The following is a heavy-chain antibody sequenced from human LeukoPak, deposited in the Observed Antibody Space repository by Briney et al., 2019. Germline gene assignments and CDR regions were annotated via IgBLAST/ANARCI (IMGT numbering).Heavy chain of an antibody. J-gene: IGHJ4*02. Sequence: SQTLSPTCTVSGGSISSGGYYWSWIRQPPGKGLEWIGYIYHSGSTYYNPSLKSRVTMSVDTSKNQFSLKLRSVTAADTAVYYCVRGGYYYGPSDWGQGTLVTVSS. CDR2: IYHSGST. CDR1: GGSISSGGYY. V-gene: IGHV4-30-2*01. D-gene: IGHD3-10*01. CDR3: VRGGYYYGPSD.